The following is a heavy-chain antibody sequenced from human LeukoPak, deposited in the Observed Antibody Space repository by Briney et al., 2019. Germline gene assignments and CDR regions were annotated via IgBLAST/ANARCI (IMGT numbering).Heavy chain of an antibody. J-gene: IGHJ4*02. Sequence: SETPSLTCPVSGYAISSGYHWGLVRQPPGKGLGWVGSIHRTGSTYYNPSLKSRVTISVDTSKNQFSLSVRSVTAADSAVYYCARDRDLENFDYWGQGTLVTVSS. CDR3: ARDRDLENFDY. CDR2: IHRTGST. D-gene: IGHD1-1*01. CDR1: GYAISSGYH. V-gene: IGHV4-38-2*02.